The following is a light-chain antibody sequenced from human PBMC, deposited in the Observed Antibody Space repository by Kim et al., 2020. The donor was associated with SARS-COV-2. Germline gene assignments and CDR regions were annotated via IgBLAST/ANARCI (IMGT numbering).Light chain of an antibody. V-gene: IGKV3-20*01. J-gene: IGKJ1*01. CDR1: QSVWRNY. CDR3: HHYSGSLWT. CDR2: GAS. Sequence: SPGEGATLSCRASQSVWRNYIAWYQQKVGQPPRLLIYGASTRATGIPDRFSATGSGTDFTLTVSRLEPEDFAVYYCHHYSGSLWTFGQGTKVDIK.